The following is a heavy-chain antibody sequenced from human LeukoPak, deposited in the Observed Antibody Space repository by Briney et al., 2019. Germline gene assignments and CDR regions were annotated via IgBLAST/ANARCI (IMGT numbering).Heavy chain of an antibody. CDR3: ARYGGSGFYWFDP. CDR1: GGTFSSYA. CDR2: IIPILGIA. J-gene: IGHJ5*02. V-gene: IGHV1-69*04. Sequence: ASVKVSCKASGGTFSSYAISWVRQARGQGLEWMGRIIPILGIANYAQKFQGRVTITADKSTSTAYMELSSLRSDDTAVYYCARYGGSGFYWFDPWGQGTLVTVSS. D-gene: IGHD6-19*01.